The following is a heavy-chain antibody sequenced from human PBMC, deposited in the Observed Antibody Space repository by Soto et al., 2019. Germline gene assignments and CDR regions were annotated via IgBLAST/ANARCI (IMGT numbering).Heavy chain of an antibody. J-gene: IGHJ3*01. D-gene: IGHD3-16*01. CDR1: GGAISSSRYF. CDR2: LYKGVNT. V-gene: IGHV4-39*01. CDR3: ARTVPDYQLYVFAT. Sequence: QLHESGPGLVRPSETLSLTCTVSGGAISSSRYFWAWIRQPPGKNLEVIGSLYKGVNTYYNPSLRSRVTISADTSKTQFSLRLNSVTAADTAVYYCARTVPDYQLYVFATWGQGTRVTVSS.